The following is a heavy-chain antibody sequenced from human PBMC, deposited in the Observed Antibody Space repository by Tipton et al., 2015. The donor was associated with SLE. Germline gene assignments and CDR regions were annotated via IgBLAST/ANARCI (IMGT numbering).Heavy chain of an antibody. J-gene: IGHJ4*02. CDR2: IYYSGST. Sequence: TLSLTCTVSGGSISSSSYYWGWIRQPPGKGLEWIGSIYYSGSTYYNPSLKSRVTISEDTSKNHFTLKLSSVTAADTAVYYCARERPQGGGPFVYWGQETLVTVSS. D-gene: IGHD2-15*01. V-gene: IGHV4-39*06. CDR1: GGSISSSSYY. CDR3: ARERPQGGGPFVY.